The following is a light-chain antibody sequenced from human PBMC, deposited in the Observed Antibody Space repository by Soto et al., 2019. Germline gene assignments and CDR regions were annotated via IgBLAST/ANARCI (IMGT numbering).Light chain of an antibody. J-gene: IGKJ1*01. CDR1: QSISRW. Sequence: DIQMTQSPSTLSASVGDRVTITCRASQSISRWLAFYQQKPGKAPKLLIFDASTLESGVPSKFSGSGSGTEFTLTISSLQPEDFATYYCQQYKSFWTFGQGTKVDIK. V-gene: IGKV1-5*01. CDR3: QQYKSFWT. CDR2: DAS.